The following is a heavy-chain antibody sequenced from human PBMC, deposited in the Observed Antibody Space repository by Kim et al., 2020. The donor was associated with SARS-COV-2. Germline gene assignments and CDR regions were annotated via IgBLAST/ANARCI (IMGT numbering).Heavy chain of an antibody. J-gene: IGHJ6*02. CDR3: ARDGTGSTIYGIDV. CDR2: ISYDGSNK. Sequence: GGSLRLSCAASGFTFSSYAMHWVRQAPGKGLEWVAVISYDGSNKYYADSVKGRFTISRDNSKNTLYLQMNSLRAEDTAVYYCARDGTGSTIYGIDVWGQG. D-gene: IGHD2-2*01. V-gene: IGHV3-30-3*01. CDR1: GFTFSSYA.